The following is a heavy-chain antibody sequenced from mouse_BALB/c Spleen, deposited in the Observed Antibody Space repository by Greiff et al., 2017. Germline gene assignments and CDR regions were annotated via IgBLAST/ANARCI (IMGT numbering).Heavy chain of an antibody. V-gene: IGHV1S137*01. Sequence: VQLQQSGAELVRPGVSVKISCKGSGYTFTDYAMHWVKQSHAKSLEWIGVISTYYGDASYNQKFKGNATMTVDKSSSTAYMELARLTSEDSAIYYCARLVRRGDYAMDYWGQGTSVTVSS. CDR1: GYTFTDYA. D-gene: IGHD2-14*01. CDR2: ISTYYGDA. J-gene: IGHJ4*01. CDR3: ARLVRRGDYAMDY.